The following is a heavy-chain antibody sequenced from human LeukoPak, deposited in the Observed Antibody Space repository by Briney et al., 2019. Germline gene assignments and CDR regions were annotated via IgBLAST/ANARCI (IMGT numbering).Heavy chain of an antibody. Sequence: GGSLRLSCAASGFTFDDYGMSWVRQAPGKGLEWVSGTNWNGGSTGYADSVKGRFTISRDSAKNSLYLQMNSLRAEDTALYYCARNYGGYDGTDYWGQGTLVTVSS. J-gene: IGHJ4*02. CDR1: GFTFDDYG. V-gene: IGHV3-20*04. CDR3: ARNYGGYDGTDY. D-gene: IGHD5-12*01. CDR2: TNWNGGST.